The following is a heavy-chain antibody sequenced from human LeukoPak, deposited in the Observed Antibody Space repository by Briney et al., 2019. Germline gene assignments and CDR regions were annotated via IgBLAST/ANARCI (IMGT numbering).Heavy chain of an antibody. J-gene: IGHJ4*02. CDR1: GYTFTGYY. V-gene: IGHV1-2*02. CDR2: INPNRGGT. CDR3: ARVPSDGGHYDY. Sequence: ASVKVSCKASGYTFTGYYIHWVRQAPGQGLEWMGWINPNRGGTNYAQKFQGRVTMTRDTSINTVYMELSRLRSDDTAVYYCARVPSDGGHYDYWGQGTLVTVSS. D-gene: IGHD4-23*01.